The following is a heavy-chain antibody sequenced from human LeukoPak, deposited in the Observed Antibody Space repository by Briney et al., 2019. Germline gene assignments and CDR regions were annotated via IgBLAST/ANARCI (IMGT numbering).Heavy chain of an antibody. V-gene: IGHV4-4*07. J-gene: IGHJ4*02. CDR2: IYTSGST. Sequence: SETLSLTCTVSGGSISSYYWSWIRQPAGKGLEWIGRIYTSGSTNYNPSLKSRVTISLDTSRNQFSLRLNSVTAADTAVYYCARAWYSHGTFDHWGQGTLDTVSS. CDR1: GGSISSYY. CDR3: ARAWYSHGTFDH. D-gene: IGHD5-18*01.